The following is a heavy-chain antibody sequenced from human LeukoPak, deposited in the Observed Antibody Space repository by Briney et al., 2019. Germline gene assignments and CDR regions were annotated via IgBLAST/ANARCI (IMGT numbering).Heavy chain of an antibody. CDR1: GFTFSSYA. J-gene: IGHJ4*02. Sequence: GGSLRLSCAASGFTFSSYAMSWVRQAAGAGLEYISGISRSGDITHYADSVKGRSTISRDNVKNTLYLQMNSLRAEDTALYYCATEGFYFWGPGTQATVSS. CDR2: ISRSGDIT. CDR3: ATEGFYF. V-gene: IGHV3-23*01.